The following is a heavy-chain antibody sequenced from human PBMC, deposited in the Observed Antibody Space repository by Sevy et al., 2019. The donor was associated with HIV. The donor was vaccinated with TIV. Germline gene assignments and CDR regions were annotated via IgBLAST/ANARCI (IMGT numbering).Heavy chain of an antibody. CDR2: FSFGCGRI. V-gene: IGHV3-23*01. CDR3: AREGCTHPNDY. D-gene: IGHD2-8*01. CDR1: GFTFAKYS. J-gene: IGHJ4*02. Sequence: GGSLRLSCAASGFTFAKYSMSWVRQAPGKGLEWVSTFSFGCGRINYADSVKGRLTITRDDSKNTLSLQMNSLRGEDMATFFCAREGCTHPNDYWGQGTLVTGSS.